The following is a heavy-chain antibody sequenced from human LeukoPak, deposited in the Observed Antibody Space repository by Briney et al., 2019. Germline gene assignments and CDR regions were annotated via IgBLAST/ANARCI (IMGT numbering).Heavy chain of an antibody. CDR2: IYSGGST. CDR1: GFAVSSNY. V-gene: IGHV3-66*01. D-gene: IGHD4-17*01. J-gene: IGHJ6*02. Sequence: PGGSLRLSCAASGFAVSSNYMSWVRQAPGKGLEWVSVIYSGGSTYYADSVKGRFTISRDNSKNTLYLQMNSLRAEDTAVYYCARSVAVTTSYYGMDVWGQGTTVTVSS. CDR3: ARSVAVTTSYYGMDV.